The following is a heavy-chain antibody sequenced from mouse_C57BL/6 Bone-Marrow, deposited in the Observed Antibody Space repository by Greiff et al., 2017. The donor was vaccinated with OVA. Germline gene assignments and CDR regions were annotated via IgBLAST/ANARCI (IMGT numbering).Heavy chain of an antibody. D-gene: IGHD1-1*01. CDR2: IRSKSSNYAT. V-gene: IGHV10-3*01. CDR3: VRDLGRRRWLAY. CDR1: GFTFNTYA. Sequence: EVHLVESGGGLVQPKGSLKLSCAASGFTFNTYAMHWVRQAPGQGLEWVARIRSKSSNYATYYADSVKDRFTISRDDSQSMLYLQMNNLKTEDTAMYYCVRDLGRRRWLAYWGQGTLVTVSA. J-gene: IGHJ3*01.